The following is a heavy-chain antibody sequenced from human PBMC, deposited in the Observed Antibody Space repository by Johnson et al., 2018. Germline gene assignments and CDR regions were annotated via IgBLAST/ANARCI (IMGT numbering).Heavy chain of an antibody. CDR2: ISYDGSNN. V-gene: IGHV3-30*18. CDR3: AKASSGWITDAFDS. CDR1: GFTFSSYG. J-gene: IGHJ3*02. D-gene: IGHD6-19*01. Sequence: VQLVVSGGGVAQXGRSRRLSCAASGFTFSSYGMHWVRQAPGKGLEWVAVISYDGSNNYYADSVKGRFPISRDNSKKTLYLQMNSLRTEDTAVYYCAKASSGWITDAFDSWGQGTMVTVSS.